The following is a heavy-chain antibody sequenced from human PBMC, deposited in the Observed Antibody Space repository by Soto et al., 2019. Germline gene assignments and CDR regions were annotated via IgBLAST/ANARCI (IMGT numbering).Heavy chain of an antibody. V-gene: IGHV4-59*01. J-gene: IGHJ6*02. Sequence: SETLSLTCTVSGGSISSYYWSWIRQPPGKGLEWIGYIYYSGSTNYNPSLKSRVTISVDTSTNQFSLKLSSVTAADTAVYYCARDSYYYGMDVWGQGTTVTVSS. CDR3: ARDSYYYGMDV. CDR2: IYYSGST. CDR1: GGSISSYY.